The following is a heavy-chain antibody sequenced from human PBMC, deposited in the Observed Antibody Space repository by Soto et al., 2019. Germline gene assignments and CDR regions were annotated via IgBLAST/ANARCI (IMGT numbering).Heavy chain of an antibody. CDR1: GGSISSGNYY. CDR3: ARHNYASSGTAVDV. CDR2: IYYSGST. V-gene: IGHV4-31*03. J-gene: IGHJ6*02. D-gene: IGHD3-22*01. Sequence: QVQLQESGPGLVKPSQTLSLTCTVSGGSISSGNYYWSWIRQHPGKGLEWIGYIYYSGSTYYNPSHKSRGTISVDTSKHQFSLKLSSVTVADTAVYFCARHNYASSGTAVDVWGQGTTVTVSS.